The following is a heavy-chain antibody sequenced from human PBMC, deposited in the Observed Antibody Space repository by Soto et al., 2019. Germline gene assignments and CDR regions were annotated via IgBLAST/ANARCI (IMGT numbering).Heavy chain of an antibody. Sequence: EVQLMESGGGLVQPGRSLRLSCAASGFTFDDYAMHWVRQAPGKGLEWVSGISWNSGSIGYADSVKGRFTISRDNAKNSLYLQMNSLRVEDTALYYCAKSVTTVAGTSWFDPWGQGTLVTVSS. CDR3: AKSVTTVAGTSWFDP. D-gene: IGHD6-19*01. CDR1: GFTFDDYA. V-gene: IGHV3-9*01. J-gene: IGHJ5*02. CDR2: ISWNSGSI.